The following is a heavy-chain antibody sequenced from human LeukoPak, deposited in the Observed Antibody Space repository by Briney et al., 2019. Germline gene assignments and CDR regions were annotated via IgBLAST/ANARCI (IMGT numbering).Heavy chain of an antibody. D-gene: IGHD2-15*01. J-gene: IGHJ6*03. CDR3: AREGRYCSGGSCYGGWVYYYYYMDV. V-gene: IGHV3-66*01. CDR2: IYSGGST. Sequence: GGSLRLSCAASGFTVSSNYMSWVRQAPGKGLEWVSAIYSGGSTYYADSVKGRFTISRDNSKNTLYLQMNSLRAEDTAVYYCAREGRYCSGGSCYGGWVYYYYYMDVWGKGTTVTISS. CDR1: GFTVSSNY.